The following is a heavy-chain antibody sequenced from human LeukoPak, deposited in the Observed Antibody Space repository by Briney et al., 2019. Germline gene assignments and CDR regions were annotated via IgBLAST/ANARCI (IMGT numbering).Heavy chain of an antibody. J-gene: IGHJ4*02. CDR2: ISDNGST. CDR1: GGSLRSYY. V-gene: IGHV4-59*01. CDR3: AGYNYNFLTGFYGMTPFAPALDY. Sequence: SETLSLTCTVSGGSLRSYYWSWIRQPPGKGLEWIGYISDNGSTEHNPSLKSRVTISTDTSKNHFSLRLSSVTAADTAVYSCAGYNYNFLTGFYGMTPFAPALDYWGQGIRVTVPS. D-gene: IGHD3-9*01.